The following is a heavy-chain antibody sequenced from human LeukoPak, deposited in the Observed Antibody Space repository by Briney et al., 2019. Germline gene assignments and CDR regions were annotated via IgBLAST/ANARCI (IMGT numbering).Heavy chain of an antibody. J-gene: IGHJ4*02. Sequence: ASVKVSCKASGYTFTSYGISWGRQAPGQGLEGMGWIIPYNGNTHYAQILQGRVTMTTDTSTSTAYMELRSLRSDDTAVYFCARVEGRVYYASGSYYLWGQGTLVTVSS. CDR1: GYTFTSYG. CDR2: IIPYNGNT. D-gene: IGHD3-10*01. CDR3: ARVEGRVYYASGSYYL. V-gene: IGHV1-18*01.